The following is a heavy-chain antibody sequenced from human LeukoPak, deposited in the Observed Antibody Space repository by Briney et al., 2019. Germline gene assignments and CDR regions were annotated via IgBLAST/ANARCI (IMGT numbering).Heavy chain of an antibody. CDR2: ISQTEST. D-gene: IGHD3-16*01. J-gene: IGHJ4*02. CDR3: TRGAGWLIDY. V-gene: IGHV4-30-2*01. CDR1: GGSIDSGYYY. Sequence: SETLSLTCSVSGGSIDSGYYYWSWIWQPLGKGLEWIGYISQTESTHYNPSLESRVTISADTSKNQFSLKLNSLTTADTAVYYCTRGAGWLIDYWGQGILVTVSS.